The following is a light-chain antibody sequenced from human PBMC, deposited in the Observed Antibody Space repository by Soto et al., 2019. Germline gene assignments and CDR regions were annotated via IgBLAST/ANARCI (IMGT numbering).Light chain of an antibody. CDR1: QSVSSNY. V-gene: IGKV3-20*01. Sequence: EIVLTQSPGTLSLSPGDRVTLSCRASQSVSSNYLAWYQQKPGQAPRLLIYATSARPTGIPARFSGSGSGTDFSLTISRLEPEDFAMYYCQQYGDYNSPRYSFGQGTRLEI. J-gene: IGKJ2*03. CDR3: QQYGDYNSPRYS. CDR2: ATS.